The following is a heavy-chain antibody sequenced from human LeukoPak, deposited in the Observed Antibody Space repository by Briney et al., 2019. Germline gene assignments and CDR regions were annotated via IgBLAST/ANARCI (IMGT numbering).Heavy chain of an antibody. CDR3: ARVVYIAVAGTATCWFDP. D-gene: IGHD6-19*01. CDR1: GGTFSSYT. Sequence: GASVKVSCKASGGTFSSYTISWVRQAPGQGLEWMGRIIPILGIANYAQKFQGRVTITADKSTSTAYMELSSLRSEDTAVYYCARVVYIAVAGTATCWFDPWGQGTLVTVSS. J-gene: IGHJ5*02. CDR2: IIPILGIA. V-gene: IGHV1-69*02.